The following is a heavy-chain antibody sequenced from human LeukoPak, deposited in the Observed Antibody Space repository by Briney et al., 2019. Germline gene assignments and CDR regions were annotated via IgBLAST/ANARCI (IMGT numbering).Heavy chain of an antibody. CDR3: AKGNSGWYLAFDY. D-gene: IGHD6-19*01. CDR1: GFIFSDYY. Sequence: GGSLRLSCAASGFIFSDYYMSWIRQAPGKGLEWVAFISYDGSTKYYADSVKGRFTISRDNSKNTLYLQMNSLRAEDTAVYYCAKGNSGWYLAFDYWGQGTLVTVSS. J-gene: IGHJ4*02. V-gene: IGHV3-30*18. CDR2: ISYDGSTK.